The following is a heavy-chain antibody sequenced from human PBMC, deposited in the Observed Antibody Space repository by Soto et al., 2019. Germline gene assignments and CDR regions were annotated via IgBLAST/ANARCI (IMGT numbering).Heavy chain of an antibody. D-gene: IGHD6-13*01. V-gene: IGHV1-69*04. J-gene: IGHJ4*02. CDR2: IIPILGIA. CDR3: AREAAAGPLTPDY. Sequence: SVKVSCKASGGTFSSYTISWVRQAPGQGLEWMGRIIPILGIANYAQKFQGRVTITADKSTSTAYMELSSLRSEDTAVYYCAREAAAGPLTPDYWGQGTLVTVSS. CDR1: GGTFSSYT.